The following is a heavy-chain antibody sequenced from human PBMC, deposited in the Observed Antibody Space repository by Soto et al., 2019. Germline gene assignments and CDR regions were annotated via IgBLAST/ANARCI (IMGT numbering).Heavy chain of an antibody. CDR3: ATGQYFHF. J-gene: IGHJ4*02. CDR2: IKSIYNGGTI. Sequence: PGGSLRLSCVGSGFTFSNAWMSWVRQAPGKGLEWVGRIKSIYNGGTIEYAAPVKGRFIITRDDSRATVFLQMNSLKTEDTAVYYCATGQYFHFWGQGTQLTVSS. CDR1: GFTFSNAW. V-gene: IGHV3-15*01.